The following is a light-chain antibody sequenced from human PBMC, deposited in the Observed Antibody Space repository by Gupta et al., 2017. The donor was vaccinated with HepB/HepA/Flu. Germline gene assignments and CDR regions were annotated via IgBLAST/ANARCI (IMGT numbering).Light chain of an antibody. CDR3: SSYTSSSTLV. Sequence: QSALPQPASVSGSPGQSITISCTGTSSDVGGYNYVSWYQQHPGKAPKLMIYDVSNRPSGVSNRFSGSKSGNTASLTISGLQAEDEVDYYCSSYTSSSTLVFGGGTKLTVL. CDR1: SSDVGGYNY. V-gene: IGLV2-14*03. CDR2: DVS. J-gene: IGLJ2*01.